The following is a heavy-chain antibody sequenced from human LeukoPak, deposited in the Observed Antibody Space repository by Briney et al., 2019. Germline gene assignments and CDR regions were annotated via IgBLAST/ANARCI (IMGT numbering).Heavy chain of an antibody. V-gene: IGHV5-51*01. CDR1: GYSFTSYW. Sequence: GDSLKISCKASGYSFTSYWIGWVRQMPGKGLEWMGVIYPGASDTRYSPSIQGQVTMSADKSITTAYLQWGSLKASDTAMYYCTRQGRYWGQGTRVTVSS. CDR3: TRQGRY. J-gene: IGHJ4*02. CDR2: IYPGASDT.